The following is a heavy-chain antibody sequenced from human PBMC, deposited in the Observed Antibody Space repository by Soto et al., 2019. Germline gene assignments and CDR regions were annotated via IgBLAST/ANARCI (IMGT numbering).Heavy chain of an antibody. D-gene: IGHD2-15*01. CDR2: IYYSGST. Sequence: QLQLQESGPGLVKPSETLSLTCTVSSGSISSSSYYWGWIRQPPGKGLEWIGSIYYSGSTYYNPSLKSRVTISVDTSKNQLSLKLSSVTAADTAVYYCARQIPGLAQDRYWYFDLWGRGTLVTVSS. CDR3: ARQIPGLAQDRYWYFDL. J-gene: IGHJ2*01. V-gene: IGHV4-39*01. CDR1: SGSISSSSYY.